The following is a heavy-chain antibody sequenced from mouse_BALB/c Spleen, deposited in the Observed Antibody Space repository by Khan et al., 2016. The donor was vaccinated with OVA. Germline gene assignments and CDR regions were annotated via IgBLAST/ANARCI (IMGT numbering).Heavy chain of an antibody. J-gene: IGHJ4*01. CDR1: GFSLTNYG. CDR3: ARQPYDHYYIMDY. D-gene: IGHD1-1*01. CDR2: IWSDGST. Sequence: QVQLKESGPGLVAPSQSLSITCTISGFSLTNYGVHWVRQPPGKGLEWLVVIWSDGSTAYNSALNSRLSISKDNSKSQVFLKMNSLQTDDTAMYYCARQPYDHYYIMDYRGQGTSVTVSS. V-gene: IGHV2-6-1*01.